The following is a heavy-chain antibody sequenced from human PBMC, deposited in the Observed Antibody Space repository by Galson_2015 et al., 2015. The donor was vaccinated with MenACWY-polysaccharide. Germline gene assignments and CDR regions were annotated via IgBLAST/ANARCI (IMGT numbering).Heavy chain of an antibody. Sequence: SLRLSCAASGFTFSNYAMSWVRQAPGKGLEWVSGISGSGGSTYYADSVKGRFTISRDNSKNTLYVRMNSLRAEDTAVYYCAKDQDLKGYCTSTSCKGAEYWGQGTLVTVYS. CDR3: AKDQDLKGYCTSTSCKGAEY. V-gene: IGHV3-23*01. CDR2: ISGSGGST. D-gene: IGHD2-2*01. J-gene: IGHJ4*02. CDR1: GFTFSNYA.